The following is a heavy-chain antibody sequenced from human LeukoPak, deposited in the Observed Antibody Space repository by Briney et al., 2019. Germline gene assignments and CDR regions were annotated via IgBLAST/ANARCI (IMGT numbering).Heavy chain of an antibody. D-gene: IGHD3-22*01. CDR3: ARHSGYYYARDAFDI. CDR1: GGSFSGYC. J-gene: IGHJ3*02. V-gene: IGHV4-34*01. Sequence: SETLSLTCAVYGGSFSGYCWSWIRQPPGKGLEWIGEINHSGSTNYNPSLKSRVTISVDTSKKQFSLKLSSVTAADTAVYYCARHSGYYYARDAFDIWGRGTMVTVSS. CDR2: INHSGST.